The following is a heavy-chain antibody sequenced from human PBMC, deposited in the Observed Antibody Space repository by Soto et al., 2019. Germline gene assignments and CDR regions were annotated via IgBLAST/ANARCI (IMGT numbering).Heavy chain of an antibody. D-gene: IGHD2-2*02. Sequence: SETLSLTCAVYGGSFSGYYLSWIRQPPGKGLEWIGEINHSGSTNYNPSLKSRVTISVDTSKNQFSLELSSVTAADTAVYYCARGTKYCSSTSCYTGAFDIWGQGTMVTVSS. V-gene: IGHV4-34*01. CDR1: GGSFSGYY. CDR3: ARGTKYCSSTSCYTGAFDI. CDR2: INHSGST. J-gene: IGHJ3*02.